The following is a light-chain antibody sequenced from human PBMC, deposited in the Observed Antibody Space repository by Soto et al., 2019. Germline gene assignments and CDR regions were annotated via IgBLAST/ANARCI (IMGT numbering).Light chain of an antibody. CDR3: QQYNNWPRAT. CDR2: RTS. V-gene: IGKV3-15*01. Sequence: VITQSPANLSGSRVNRATLSCRPSQSISSNLAWYQQKPGQAPRLLMFRTSTRATGVPARFSGSGSGTEFNITISSLQSEDFAVYYCQQYNNWPRATFGGGTKVDIK. CDR1: QSISSN. J-gene: IGKJ4*01.